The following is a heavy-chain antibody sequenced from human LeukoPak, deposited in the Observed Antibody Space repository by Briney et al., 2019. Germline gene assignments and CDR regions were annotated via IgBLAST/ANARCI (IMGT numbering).Heavy chain of an antibody. V-gene: IGHV1-2*02. D-gene: IGHD4-23*01. Sequence: GASVTVSCKASGYTFSDYYMHWVRQAPGQGLEWMGWINLNGGGTNYAQKFQGRVTITRDTSINTAYIELRSLKSDDTAVYYCAMSDPPPRWGVLDVWGQGTTVTVSS. CDR2: INLNGGGT. J-gene: IGHJ6*02. CDR1: GYTFSDYY. CDR3: AMSDPPPRWGVLDV.